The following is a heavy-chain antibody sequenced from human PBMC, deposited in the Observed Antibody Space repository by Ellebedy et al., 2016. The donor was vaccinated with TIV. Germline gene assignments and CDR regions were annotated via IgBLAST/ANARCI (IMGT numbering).Heavy chain of an antibody. V-gene: IGHV3-74*01. J-gene: IGHJ4*02. D-gene: IGHD3-3*01. Sequence: GETLKISCAASGFIFSNYWMHWVRQAPGKGLVWVARISSDGKITAHAGSVKGRITISRDNANNTVYPQMNSLRAEDTAVYYCARDFQRLGVPDYWGQGTLVTVSS. CDR3: ARDFQRLGVPDY. CDR2: ISSDGKIT. CDR1: GFIFSNYW.